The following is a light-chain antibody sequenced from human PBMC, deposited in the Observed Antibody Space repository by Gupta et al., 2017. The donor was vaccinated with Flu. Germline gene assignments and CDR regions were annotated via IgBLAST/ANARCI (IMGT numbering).Light chain of an antibody. CDR3: QQYASSSWT. CDR2: GAY. Sequence: EVVLTQSPDTLSLSPGERATLSCRASQSVRSDYLAWYQQKPGQAPRLLIYGAYYRATGIPDRFSGSGSGTDFTLTISRLEPEDSAVYYCQQYASSSWTFVQGTKVEFK. J-gene: IGKJ1*01. V-gene: IGKV3-20*01. CDR1: QSVRSDY.